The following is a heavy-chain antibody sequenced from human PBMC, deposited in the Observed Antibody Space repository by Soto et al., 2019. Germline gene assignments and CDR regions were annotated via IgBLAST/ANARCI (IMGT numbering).Heavy chain of an antibody. D-gene: IGHD2-2*01. CDR1: GFTFSSYS. CDR3: ERTLDIVVVPAVGWFDP. CDR2: ISSSSSYI. Sequence: GGALRLSGAGSGFTFSSYSMNWVRQAPGDWLEGVSSISSSSSYIYYADSVKGRFTIARDNAKNSLYLQMNSLSAEDTAVYYCERTLDIVVVPAVGWFDPWGQGTLVTVSS. J-gene: IGHJ5*02. V-gene: IGHV3-21*01.